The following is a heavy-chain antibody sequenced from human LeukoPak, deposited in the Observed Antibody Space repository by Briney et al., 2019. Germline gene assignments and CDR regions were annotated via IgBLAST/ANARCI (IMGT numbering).Heavy chain of an antibody. J-gene: IGHJ4*02. CDR2: ISSSSSTI. CDR3: ARGSTYYDSSGQVPFDY. V-gene: IGHV3-48*01. Sequence: GGSLRLSCAASGFTFSSYSMNWVRQAPGKGLEWVSYISSSSSTIYYADSVKGRFTISRDNAKNSLYLQMNSLRAEDTAVYYCARGSTYYDSSGQVPFDYWGQGTLVTASS. CDR1: GFTFSSYS. D-gene: IGHD3-22*01.